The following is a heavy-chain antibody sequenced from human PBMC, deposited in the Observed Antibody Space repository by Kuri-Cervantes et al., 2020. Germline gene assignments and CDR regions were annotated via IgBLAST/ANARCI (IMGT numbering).Heavy chain of an antibody. CDR2: INSDGNST. CDR3: ARDARVRGVIITTSDY. CDR1: GFTFSSYW. Sequence: GESLKISCAASGFTFSSYWMHWVRQAPGKGLVWVSRINSDGNSTSYADSVKGRFTISRDNSKNTLYLQMNSLRAEDTAVYYCARDARVRGVIITTSDYWGQGTLVTVSS. V-gene: IGHV3-74*01. D-gene: IGHD3-10*01. J-gene: IGHJ4*02.